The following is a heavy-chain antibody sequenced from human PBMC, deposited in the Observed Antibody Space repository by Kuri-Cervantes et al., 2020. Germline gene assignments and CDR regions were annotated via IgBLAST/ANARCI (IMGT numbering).Heavy chain of an antibody. J-gene: IGHJ4*02. CDR1: GFTFSSYG. Sequence: GGSLRLSCAASGFTFSSYGMHWVRQAPGKGLEWVGRIKSKTDGGTTDYAAPVKGRFTISRDDSKNTLYLQMNSLKTEDTAVYYCTTHAPTDYYDSSGPFDYWGQGTLVTVSS. CDR2: IKSKTDGGTT. D-gene: IGHD3-22*01. CDR3: TTHAPTDYYDSSGPFDY. V-gene: IGHV3-15*01.